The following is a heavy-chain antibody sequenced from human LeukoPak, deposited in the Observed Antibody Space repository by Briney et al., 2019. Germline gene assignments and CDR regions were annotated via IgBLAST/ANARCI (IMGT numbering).Heavy chain of an antibody. J-gene: IGHJ4*02. Sequence: SGGSLRLSCVASGFTVSSHYMSWVRQAPGKGREWVSVIYSGGATYYADSVKGRFTISRDKSKNTLYLEMNSLRGEGTAVYYCARESNYGDFEYWGEGTLVTVPS. V-gene: IGHV3-53*01. CDR1: GFTVSSHY. D-gene: IGHD4-11*01. CDR3: ARESNYGDFEY. CDR2: IYSGGAT.